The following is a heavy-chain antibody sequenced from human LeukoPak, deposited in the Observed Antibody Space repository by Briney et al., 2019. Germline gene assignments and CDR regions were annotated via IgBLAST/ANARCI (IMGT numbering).Heavy chain of an antibody. Sequence: GGSLRLSCAASGFTFSSYAMSWVRQAPGKGLEWVSAISGSGGSTYYADSVKGRFTTSRDNSKNTLYLQMNSLRAEDTAVYYCAKGGATVTTRYYFDYWGQGTLVTVSS. D-gene: IGHD4-17*01. V-gene: IGHV3-23*01. CDR1: GFTFSSYA. J-gene: IGHJ4*02. CDR2: ISGSGGST. CDR3: AKGGATVTTRYYFDY.